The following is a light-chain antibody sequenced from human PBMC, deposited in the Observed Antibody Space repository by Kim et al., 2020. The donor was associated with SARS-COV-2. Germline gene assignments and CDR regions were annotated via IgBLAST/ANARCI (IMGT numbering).Light chain of an antibody. J-gene: IGKJ5*01. V-gene: IGKV1-16*01. CDR2: AAS. Sequence: ASVGDSVTITCRASQDIRHYLAWFQQKPGKAPKSLIYAASGLDAGVPSRFSGRGSGTDFTLTISSLQPEDFATYFCQQYYSYPITFGQGTRLEIK. CDR1: QDIRHY. CDR3: QQYYSYPIT.